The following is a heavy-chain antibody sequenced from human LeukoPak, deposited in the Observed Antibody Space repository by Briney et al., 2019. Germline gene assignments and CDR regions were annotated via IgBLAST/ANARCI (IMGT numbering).Heavy chain of an antibody. J-gene: IGHJ4*02. CDR1: GFTFSTFG. D-gene: IGHD3-9*01. Sequence: GGSLRLSCAASGFTFSTFGMHWVRQAPGTGLEWVAVISYDGNNQYYSDSVKGRFTISRDNSKNTLYLQMNSLRAEDMAVYYCARSTSSEYDIYHFDYWGQGTLVTVSS. CDR3: ARSTSSEYDIYHFDY. CDR2: ISYDGNNQ. V-gene: IGHV3-30*03.